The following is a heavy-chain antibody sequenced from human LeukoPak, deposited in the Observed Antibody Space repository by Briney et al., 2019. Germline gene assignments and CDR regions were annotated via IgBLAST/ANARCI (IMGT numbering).Heavy chain of an antibody. CDR3: AREAGDSSGYYCYYYYYGMDV. V-gene: IGHV1-8*01. J-gene: IGHJ6*02. CDR2: MNPNSGNT. D-gene: IGHD3-22*01. CDR1: GYTSTSYD. Sequence: ASVKVSCKASGYTSTSYDINWVRQATGQGLEWMGWMNPNSGNTGYAQKFQGRVTMTRNTSISTAYMELSSLRSEDTAVYYCAREAGDSSGYYCYYYYYGMDVWGQGTTVTVSS.